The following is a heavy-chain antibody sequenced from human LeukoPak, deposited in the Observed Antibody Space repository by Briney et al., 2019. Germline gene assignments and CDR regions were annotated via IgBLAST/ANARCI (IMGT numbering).Heavy chain of an antibody. Sequence: GGSLRLSCAASGFTFSSYAMSWVRQAPGKGLEWVSAISGSGGSTYYADSVKGRVTISGDNSKNTRYLQMNSLRDEDTDVYYCAKELVPHSSSAYYFDYWGQGTLVTVSS. CDR1: GFTFSSYA. CDR2: ISGSGGST. CDR3: AKELVPHSSSAYYFDY. D-gene: IGHD6-6*01. J-gene: IGHJ4*02. V-gene: IGHV3-23*01.